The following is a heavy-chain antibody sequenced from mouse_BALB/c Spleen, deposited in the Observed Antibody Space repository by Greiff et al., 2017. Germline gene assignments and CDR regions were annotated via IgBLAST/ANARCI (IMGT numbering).Heavy chain of an antibody. Sequence: EVQRVESGGGLVQPGGSLKLSCAASGFTFSSYGMSWVRQTPDKRLELVATINSNGGSTYYPDSVKGRFTISRDNAKNTLYLQMSSLKSEDTAMYYCARDAGAMDYWGQGTSVTVSS. J-gene: IGHJ4*01. CDR1: GFTFSSYG. CDR3: ARDAGAMDY. V-gene: IGHV5-6-3*01. CDR2: INSNGGST.